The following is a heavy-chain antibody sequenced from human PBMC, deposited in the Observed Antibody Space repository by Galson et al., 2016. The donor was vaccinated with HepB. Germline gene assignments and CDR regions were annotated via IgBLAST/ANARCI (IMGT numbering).Heavy chain of an antibody. Sequence: SLRLSCAASGFTFSDYGMHWVRQAPGKGLEWVAVISYDGSNKYYGDSVKGRFTISRDNSKNTLFLQMNSLRAEDTAVYYCANEGPSIEVVPPAMMDDALHIWGQGTMVTVSS. J-gene: IGHJ3*02. V-gene: IGHV3-30*18. CDR3: ANEGPSIEVVPPAMMDDALHI. CDR1: GFTFSDYG. D-gene: IGHD2-2*01. CDR2: ISYDGSNK.